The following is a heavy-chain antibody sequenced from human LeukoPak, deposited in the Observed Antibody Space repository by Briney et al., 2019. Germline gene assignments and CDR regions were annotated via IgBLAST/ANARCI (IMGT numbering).Heavy chain of an antibody. J-gene: IGHJ4*02. Sequence: GGSLRLSCAASGFTFTDHWMTWVRQAPGKGLEWLANIKQDGSQSHYVDSVKGRFTISRDNAKNSLYLQMNTLRAEDTAVYYCARDYSASGSFDYWGQGTLVTVSS. CDR1: GFTFTDHW. D-gene: IGHD3-10*01. CDR2: IKQDGSQS. CDR3: ARDYSASGSFDY. V-gene: IGHV3-7*01.